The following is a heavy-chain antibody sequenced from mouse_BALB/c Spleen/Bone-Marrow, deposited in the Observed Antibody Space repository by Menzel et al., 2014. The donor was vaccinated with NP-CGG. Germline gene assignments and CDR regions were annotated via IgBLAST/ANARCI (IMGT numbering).Heavy chain of an antibody. V-gene: IGHV1-84*02. Sequence: VHLVESGPELVKPGASVKISCKASGYTFTDYCINWVKQKPGQGLEWIGWIYPGSGNTQYNEKFKGKATLTVDTSSNTAYMQLSSLTSEGTAVYFCARPPYYYGSRPYWYFDVWGAGTTVTVSS. CDR2: IYPGSGNT. CDR3: ARPPYYYGSRPYWYFDV. D-gene: IGHD1-1*01. CDR1: GYTFTDYC. J-gene: IGHJ1*01.